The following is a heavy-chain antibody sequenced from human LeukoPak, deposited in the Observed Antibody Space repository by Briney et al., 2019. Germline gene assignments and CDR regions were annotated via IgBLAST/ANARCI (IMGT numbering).Heavy chain of an antibody. CDR2: INPNSGGT. V-gene: IGHV1-2*06. CDR3: ARVEDYFDY. J-gene: IGHJ4*02. CDR1: GYTFTGYY. Sequence: ASVNVSFTASGYTFTGYYMHWVRQAPGQGLEWMGRINPNSGGTNYAQKFQGRVTMTRDTSISTAYMELSRLRSDDTAVYYCARVEDYFDYWGQGTLVTVSS.